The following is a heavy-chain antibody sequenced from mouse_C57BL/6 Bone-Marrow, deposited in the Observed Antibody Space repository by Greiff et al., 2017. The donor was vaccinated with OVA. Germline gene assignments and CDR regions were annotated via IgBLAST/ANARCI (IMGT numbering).Heavy chain of an antibody. J-gene: IGHJ3*01. CDR1: GFTFSSYG. CDR2: ISSGGSYT. Sequence: EVKLMESGGDLVKPGGSLKLSCAASGFTFSSYGMSWVRQTPDKRLEWVATISSGGSYTYYPDSVKGRFTISRDNAKNTLYLQMSSLKSEDTAMYYCARLSLGFAYWGQGTLVTVSA. CDR3: ARLSLGFAY. D-gene: IGHD6-2*01. V-gene: IGHV5-6*01.